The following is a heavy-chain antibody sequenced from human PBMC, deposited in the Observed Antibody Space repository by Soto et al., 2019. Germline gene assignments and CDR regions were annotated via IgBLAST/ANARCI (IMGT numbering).Heavy chain of an antibody. CDR2: ISGSGGST. CDR3: AKGLGYCSSTSCSNDYYYGMDV. Sequence: GGSLRLSCAASGFTFSSYAMSWVRQAPGKGLEWVSAISGSGGSTYYADSVKGRFTISRDNSKNTLYLQMNSLRAEDTAVYYCAKGLGYCSSTSCSNDYYYGMDVWGQGTTVTVSS. D-gene: IGHD2-2*01. J-gene: IGHJ6*02. CDR1: GFTFSSYA. V-gene: IGHV3-23*01.